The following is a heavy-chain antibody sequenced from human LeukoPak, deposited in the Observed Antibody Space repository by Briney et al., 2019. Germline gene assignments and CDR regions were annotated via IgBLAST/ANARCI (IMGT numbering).Heavy chain of an antibody. Sequence: PGRSLRLSCAASGFTFSSYAMHWVRQAPGKGLEWVAVISYDGSNKNYADSVKGRFTISRDNSKNTLYLQMNSLRAEDTAVYYCARDEVIMVRGIIADWGQGTLVTVSS. CDR3: ARDEVIMVRGIIAD. CDR2: ISYDGSNK. CDR1: GFTFSSYA. D-gene: IGHD3-10*01. V-gene: IGHV3-30-3*01. J-gene: IGHJ4*02.